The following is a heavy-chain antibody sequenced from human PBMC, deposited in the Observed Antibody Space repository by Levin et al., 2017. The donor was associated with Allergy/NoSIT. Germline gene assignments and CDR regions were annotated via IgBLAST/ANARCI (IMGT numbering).Heavy chain of an antibody. CDR3: ARVKRYDFWSGANWFDP. D-gene: IGHD3-3*01. V-gene: IGHV1-46*01. J-gene: IGHJ5*02. Sequence: ASVKVSCKASGYTFTSYYMHWVRQAPGQGLEWMGIINPSGGSTSYAQKFQGRVTMTRDTSTSTVYMELSSLRSEDTAVYYCARVKRYDFWSGANWFDPWGQGTLVTVSS. CDR1: GYTFTSYY. CDR2: INPSGGST.